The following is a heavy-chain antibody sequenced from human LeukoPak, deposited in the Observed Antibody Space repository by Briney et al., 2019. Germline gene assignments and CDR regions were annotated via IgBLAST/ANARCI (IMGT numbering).Heavy chain of an antibody. CDR2: ISYDGSNK. CDR3: ARAAEGQWQLLDY. D-gene: IGHD2-15*01. CDR1: GFTFSSYA. J-gene: IGHJ4*02. V-gene: IGHV3-30*01. Sequence: GGSLRLSCAASGFTFSSYAMHWVRQAPGKGLEWVAVISYDGSNKYYADSVKGRFTIPRDNSKNTLYLQMNSLRAEDTAVYYCARAAEGQWQLLDYWGQGTLVTVSS.